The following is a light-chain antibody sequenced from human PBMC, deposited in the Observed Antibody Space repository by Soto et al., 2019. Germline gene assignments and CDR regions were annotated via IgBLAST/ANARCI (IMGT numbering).Light chain of an antibody. V-gene: IGKV3-15*01. CDR2: GAS. Sequence: EIVMTQSPATLSVSPGERATLSCRASQSVGSKLACYQQKPGQAPRLLIYGASTRATGIPASFSGSGSGTEFTLTISSLKSEDFAVYYCHKYPNRHPLTCGGGTKVEIK. J-gene: IGKJ4*01. CDR1: QSVGSK. CDR3: HKYPNRHPLT.